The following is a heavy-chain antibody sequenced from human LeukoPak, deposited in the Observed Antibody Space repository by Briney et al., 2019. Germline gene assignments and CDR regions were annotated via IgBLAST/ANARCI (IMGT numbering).Heavy chain of an antibody. CDR3: AKDRGTMVRGVHS. J-gene: IGHJ4*02. V-gene: IGHV3-30*02. CDR2: IRYDGSNK. D-gene: IGHD3-10*01. Sequence: GGSLRLSCAASGFTFSIYGMHWVRQAPGKGLDWVAFIRYDGSNKYYADSVKGRFTISRDNSKNTLYLQMNSLRAEDTAVYYCAKDRGTMVRGVHSWGQGTLVTVSS. CDR1: GFTFSIYG.